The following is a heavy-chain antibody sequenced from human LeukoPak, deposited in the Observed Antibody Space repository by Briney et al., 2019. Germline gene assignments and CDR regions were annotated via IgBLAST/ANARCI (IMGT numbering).Heavy chain of an antibody. D-gene: IGHD6-19*01. J-gene: IGHJ4*02. CDR1: GFTFSSYE. CDR2: ISSSGSTI. Sequence: GGSLRLSCAASGFTFSSYEMNWVRQAPGKGLEWVSYISSSGSTIYYADSVKGRFTISRDNSKNTLYLQMSSLRAEDTAVYYCAKLGQWLEFDYWGQGTLVTVSS. CDR3: AKLGQWLEFDY. V-gene: IGHV3-48*03.